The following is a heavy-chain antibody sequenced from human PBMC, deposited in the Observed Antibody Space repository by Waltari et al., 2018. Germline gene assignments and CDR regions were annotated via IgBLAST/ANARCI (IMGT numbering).Heavy chain of an antibody. CDR2: IYYSGST. Sequence: QVQLQESGPGLVKPSQPLSLTCTVSGGSITSGGYYWTWVRQHPGKGLEWIGYIYYSGSTYYNPSLKSRVTISVDTSKNQFSLKLSSVTAADTAVYYCARETGMDGGMDVWGKGTTVTVSS. CDR3: ARETGMDGGMDV. D-gene: IGHD3-10*01. V-gene: IGHV4-31*03. J-gene: IGHJ6*04. CDR1: GGSITSGGYY.